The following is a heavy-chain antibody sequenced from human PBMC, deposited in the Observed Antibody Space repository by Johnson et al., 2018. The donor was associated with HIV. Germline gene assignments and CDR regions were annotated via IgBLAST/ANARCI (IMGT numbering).Heavy chain of an antibody. J-gene: IGHJ3*02. Sequence: QVQLVESGGGVVQPGKSLRLSCAASGFSFSNYAIHWVRQAPGKGLEWVAIISYDGSNRYYADSVKGRFTISRDNSKNALYLQMNRLRADDTAVYYCARDWELTAFDIWGQGTMVIVSS. D-gene: IGHD1-26*01. CDR1: GFSFSNYA. V-gene: IGHV3-30*04. CDR3: ARDWELTAFDI. CDR2: ISYDGSNR.